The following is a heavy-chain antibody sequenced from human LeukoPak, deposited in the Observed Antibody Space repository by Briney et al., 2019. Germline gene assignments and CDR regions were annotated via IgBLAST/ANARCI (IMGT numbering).Heavy chain of an antibody. V-gene: IGHV4-39*01. J-gene: IGHJ4*02. CDR1: GGSVSIYY. Sequence: SETLSLTCSVSGGSVSIYYWGWIRQPPGKGLEWIGSIYYSGSTYYNSSLKSRVTISVDTSKDQFSLKLNAVTAADTAVYYCASGGSCSALCLGNFWGQGTLVTVSS. CDR3: ASGGSCSALCLGNF. CDR2: IYYSGST. D-gene: IGHD2-15*01.